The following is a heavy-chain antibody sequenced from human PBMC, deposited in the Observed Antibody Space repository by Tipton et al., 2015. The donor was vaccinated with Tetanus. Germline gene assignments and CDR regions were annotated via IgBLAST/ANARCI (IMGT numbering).Heavy chain of an antibody. CDR2: ISAYNGNT. Sequence: QLVQSGAEVKKPGASVKVSCKASGYTFTSYGISWVRQAPGQGLEWMGWISAYNGNTNYAQKLQGRVTMTTDTSTSTAYMELRSLRPDGMAVDFWTRDLWFWGVFDYWGQGTLVAVSS. D-gene: IGHD3-10*01. CDR3: TRDLWFWGVFDY. CDR1: GYTFTSYG. V-gene: IGHV1-18*03. J-gene: IGHJ4*02.